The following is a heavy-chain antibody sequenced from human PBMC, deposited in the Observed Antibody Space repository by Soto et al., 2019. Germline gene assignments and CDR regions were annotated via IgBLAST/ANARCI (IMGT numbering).Heavy chain of an antibody. V-gene: IGHV4-30-4*01. J-gene: IGHJ4*02. Sequence: QVQLQESGPGLVKPSQTLSLTCTVSGGSISSGDYYWSWIRQPPGKGLEWIGYIYYSGSTYYNPSLTSRVTISVDTSKYQFSPKLSSVTATDTAVYYCAREGGIVGATTVDYWGQGTLVSVSS. CDR2: IYYSGST. CDR1: GGSISSGDYY. D-gene: IGHD1-26*01. CDR3: AREGGIVGATTVDY.